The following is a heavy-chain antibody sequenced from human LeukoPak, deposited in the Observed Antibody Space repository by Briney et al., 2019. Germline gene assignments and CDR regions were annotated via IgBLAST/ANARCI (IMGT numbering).Heavy chain of an antibody. V-gene: IGHV4-4*07. CDR1: GGSIRNYY. CDR3: ARGAVGSTPHAAFDI. CDR2: IHISGST. Sequence: SETLSLTCTVSGGSIRNYYWNWIRQSAGKGLELIGRIHISGSTNSNPSLKSRVTMSVDTSKNQFSLRLSSVTAADTAVSYCARGAVGSTPHAAFDIWGQGTMVIVSS. D-gene: IGHD1-26*01. J-gene: IGHJ3*02.